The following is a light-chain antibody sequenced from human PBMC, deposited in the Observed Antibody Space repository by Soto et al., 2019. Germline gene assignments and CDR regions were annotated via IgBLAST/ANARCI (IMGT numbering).Light chain of an antibody. V-gene: IGLV2-11*01. CDR2: DVT. Sequence: QSALTQPRSVSGSPGQAVTISCTGTNSDVGNYNFVSWYQHHPGKAPKLMIYDVTKRPSGVPDRFSGSKSGNTASLTISGLHPEYEAYYYCCTFARSLHQFGGGTQLTVL. J-gene: IGLJ7*01. CDR3: CTFARSLHQ. CDR1: NSDVGNYNF.